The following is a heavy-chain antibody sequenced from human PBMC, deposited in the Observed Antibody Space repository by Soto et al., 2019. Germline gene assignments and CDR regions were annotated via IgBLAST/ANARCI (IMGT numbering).Heavy chain of an antibody. J-gene: IGHJ6*02. D-gene: IGHD3-3*01. CDR1: GGSISSYY. Sequence: SETLSLTCTVSGGSISSYYWSWIRQPAGKGLEWIGRIYTSGSTNYNPSLKSRVTMSVDTSKNQFSLKLSSVTAADTAVYYCARGDRRITIFGVVIIDYGMDVWGQGTTVTV. CDR2: IYTSGST. V-gene: IGHV4-4*07. CDR3: ARGDRRITIFGVVIIDYGMDV.